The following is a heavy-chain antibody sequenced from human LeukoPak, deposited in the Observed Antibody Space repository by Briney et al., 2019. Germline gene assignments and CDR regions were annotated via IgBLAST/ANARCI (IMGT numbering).Heavy chain of an antibody. J-gene: IGHJ5*02. Sequence: SETLSLTCTVSGGSITSYYWSWIRQPPGKGLEWIGYIYYSGSTYYNPSLKSRVTISVDTSKNQFSLKLSSVTAADAAVYYCAREAGYGPGRFDPWGQGTLVTVSS. V-gene: IGHV4-59*12. CDR1: GGSITSYY. CDR2: IYYSGST. CDR3: AREAGYGPGRFDP. D-gene: IGHD5-12*01.